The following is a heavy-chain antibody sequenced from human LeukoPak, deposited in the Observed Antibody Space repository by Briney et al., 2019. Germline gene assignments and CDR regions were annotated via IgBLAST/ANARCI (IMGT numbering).Heavy chain of an antibody. J-gene: IGHJ4*02. CDR1: GDSNSSYY. V-gene: IGHV4-59*01. CDR2: IYYSGST. CDR3: ARSLGAQLPPIH. D-gene: IGHD2-2*01. Sequence: SETLSLTCTVSGDSNSSYYWSWIRPPPGKGPEWIGYIYYSGSTNYNPSLKSRVTISVDTSKNQFSLKLTSVTAADTAVYYCARSLGAQLPPIHWGQGALVTVSS.